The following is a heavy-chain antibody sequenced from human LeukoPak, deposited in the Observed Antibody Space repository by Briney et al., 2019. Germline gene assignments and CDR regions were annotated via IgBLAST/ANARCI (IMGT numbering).Heavy chain of an antibody. CDR3: ARGCSGGSCYYYFYGMDV. Sequence: PSETLSLTCAVYGGSFSGYYWSWIRQPPGKGLEWIGEINHSGSTNYNPSLKSRVTISVDTSKNQFSLTLSSVTAADTAVYYCARGCSGGSCYYYFYGMDVWGKGTTVSVPS. D-gene: IGHD2-15*01. V-gene: IGHV4-34*01. CDR2: INHSGST. J-gene: IGHJ6*04. CDR1: GGSFSGYY.